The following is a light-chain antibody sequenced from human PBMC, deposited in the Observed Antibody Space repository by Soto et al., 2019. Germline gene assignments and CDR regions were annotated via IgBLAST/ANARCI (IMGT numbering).Light chain of an antibody. CDR3: QQRSNWPALT. Sequence: EIVLTQSPATLSLSPGESATLSCRASQSVSSYLAWYQQKPGQAPRLLIYDASNRATGIPARFSGSGSGTDFTLTISSLESEDFAVYYCQQRSNWPALTFGGGTKVEIK. V-gene: IGKV3-11*01. J-gene: IGKJ4*01. CDR2: DAS. CDR1: QSVSSY.